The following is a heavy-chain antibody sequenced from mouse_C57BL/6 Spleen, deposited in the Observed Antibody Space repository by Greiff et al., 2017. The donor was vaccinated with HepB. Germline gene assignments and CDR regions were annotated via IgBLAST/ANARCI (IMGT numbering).Heavy chain of an antibody. CDR2: IRSKSSNYAT. CDR1: GFTFNTYA. CDR3: VRDEDYYGSSGNAMDY. J-gene: IGHJ4*01. V-gene: IGHV10-3*01. Sequence: EVQLVESGGGLVQPKGSLKLSCAASGFTFNTYAMHWVRQAPGKGLEWVARIRSKSSNYATYYADSVKDRFTISRDDSQSMLYLQMNNLKTEDTAMYYCVRDEDYYGSSGNAMDYWGQGTSVTVSS. D-gene: IGHD1-1*01.